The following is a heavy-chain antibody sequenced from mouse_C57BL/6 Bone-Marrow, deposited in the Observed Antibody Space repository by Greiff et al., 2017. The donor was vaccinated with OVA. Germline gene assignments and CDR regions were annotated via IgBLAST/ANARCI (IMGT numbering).Heavy chain of an antibody. V-gene: IGHV5-6*01. CDR1: GFTFSSYG. D-gene: IGHD6-2*01. J-gene: IGHJ3*01. CDR3: AKASPFAY. CDR2: ISSGGSYT. Sequence: VQLKESGGDLVKPGGSLKLSCAASGFTFSSYGMSWVRQTPDKRLEWVATISSGGSYTYYPDSVKGRFTISRDNAKNTLYLQMSSLKSEDTAMYYCAKASPFAYWGQVTLVTVSA.